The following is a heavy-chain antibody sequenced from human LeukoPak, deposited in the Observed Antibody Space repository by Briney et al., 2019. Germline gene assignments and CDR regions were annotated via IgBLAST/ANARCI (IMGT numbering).Heavy chain of an antibody. D-gene: IGHD3-22*01. CDR2: ISGSGRST. V-gene: IGHV3-23*01. J-gene: IGHJ4*02. CDR1: GITFSSYA. Sequence: GGSLRLSCAASGITFSSYAMSWVRQAPGEGLEWVSGISGSGRSTFYADSVKGRFTISRDNARNTLFLQMDSLRAEDTAVYYCARESVRRISMRSKGFFDYWGRGTRVTVSS. CDR3: ARESVRRISMRSKGFFDY.